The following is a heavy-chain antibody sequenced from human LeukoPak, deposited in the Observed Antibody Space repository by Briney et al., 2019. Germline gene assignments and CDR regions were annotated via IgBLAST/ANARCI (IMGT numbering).Heavy chain of an antibody. J-gene: IGHJ4*02. Sequence: GGSLRLSCAASGFTFSSYAMHWVRQAPGKGLEWVAVISYDGSNKYYADSVKGRFTISRDNSKNTLYLQMNSLRAEDTAVYYCARVLSRGMSSGYYSPFDYWGKGTLVTVSS. CDR3: ARVLSRGMSSGYYSPFDY. D-gene: IGHD3-22*01. V-gene: IGHV3-30-3*01. CDR2: ISYDGSNK. CDR1: GFTFSSYA.